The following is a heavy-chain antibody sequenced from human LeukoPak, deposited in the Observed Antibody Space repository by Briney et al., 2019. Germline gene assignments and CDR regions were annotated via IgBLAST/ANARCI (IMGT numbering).Heavy chain of an antibody. J-gene: IGHJ4*02. D-gene: IGHD5-18*01. CDR3: ARGQLGTRYSFDY. CDR2: IYHSGST. Sequence: SETLSLTCAVSGGSISSSNWWSWVRPPPGKGLEWIGEIYHSGSTNYNPSLKSRVTISVDKSKNQFSLKLRSGPAAATAVYYWARGQLGTRYSFDYGGQGPLVTVSS. CDR1: GGSISSSNW. V-gene: IGHV4-4*02.